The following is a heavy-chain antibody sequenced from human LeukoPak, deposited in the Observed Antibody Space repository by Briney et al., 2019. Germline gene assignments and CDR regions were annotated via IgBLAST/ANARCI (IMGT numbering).Heavy chain of an antibody. J-gene: IGHJ4*02. CDR1: GFTFTSYS. CDR2: ISAYNGNT. Sequence: GSLKLSCTASGFTFTSYSISWVRQAPGQGLEWMGWISAYNGNTNYAHTLQGRVTITTDTSTSTAYMELRSLRSDDTAVYYCARNYYGSGSYYAFDYWGRGTLVTVSS. CDR3: ARNYYGSGSYYAFDY. D-gene: IGHD3-10*01. V-gene: IGHV1-18*01.